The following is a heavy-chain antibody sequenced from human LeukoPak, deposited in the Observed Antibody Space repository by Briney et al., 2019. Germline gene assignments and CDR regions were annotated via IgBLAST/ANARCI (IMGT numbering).Heavy chain of an antibody. CDR1: GYSFHSVYY. CDR3: ARNISGLGLYSHHAYDPAGAFDI. Sequence: PSETLSLTCAVSGYSFHSVYYWAWIRQPPGKGLEWIGSIYNSGSTSYNPSLKSRVTLSLDTSKNQFSLRLTSVTAADTAVYYCARNISGLGLYSHHAYDPAGAFDIWGQGTLVTVSS. CDR2: IYNSGST. D-gene: IGHD1-14*01. V-gene: IGHV4-38-2*01. J-gene: IGHJ3*02.